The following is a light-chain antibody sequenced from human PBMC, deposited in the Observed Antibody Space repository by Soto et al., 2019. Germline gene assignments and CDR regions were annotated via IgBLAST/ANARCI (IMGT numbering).Light chain of an antibody. Sequence: EIVMTQSPATLSVSPGERATFSCRTSLSVSSSLAWYQQKPGQAPSLLIYGASTRATGIPARFSGSGSGTEFTLTISSLQSEDCAVYYCQQYKNWPWTFGQGTKVDI. CDR1: LSVSSS. CDR2: GAS. CDR3: QQYKNWPWT. V-gene: IGKV3-15*01. J-gene: IGKJ1*01.